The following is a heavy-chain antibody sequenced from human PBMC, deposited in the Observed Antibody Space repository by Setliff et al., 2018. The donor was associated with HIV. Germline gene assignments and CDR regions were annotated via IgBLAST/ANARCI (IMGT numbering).Heavy chain of an antibody. J-gene: IGHJ4*02. V-gene: IGHV4-61*08. Sequence: PSETLSLTCAVSGDSITGGGYYWSWIRQPPGKGLEWIGYIYTSGSTNYNPSLKSRLTMSVDMSKNQVSLKLKSVTAADTAVYYCAREVAGTEDHWGQGTLVTVSS. CDR1: GDSITGGGYY. D-gene: IGHD6-19*01. CDR2: IYTSGST. CDR3: AREVAGTEDH.